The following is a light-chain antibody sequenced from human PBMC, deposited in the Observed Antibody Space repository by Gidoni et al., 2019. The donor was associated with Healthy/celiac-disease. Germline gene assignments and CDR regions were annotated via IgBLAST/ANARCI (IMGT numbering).Light chain of an antibody. CDR1: TSNIGSNP. V-gene: IGLV1-44*01. Sequence: QSVLTQPPSASGTPGQTITISCSESTSNIGSNPVNWYQPIPGASPKLLIYSNSQRPPGVPYRFSGSKSGTSASLAISDLQSEDEADYYCATWVDRLNCLTFGGGTKLTVL. CDR2: SNS. CDR3: ATWVDRLNCLT. J-gene: IGLJ2*01.